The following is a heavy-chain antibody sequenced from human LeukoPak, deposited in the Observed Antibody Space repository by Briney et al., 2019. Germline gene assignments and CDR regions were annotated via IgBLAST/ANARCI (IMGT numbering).Heavy chain of an antibody. CDR2: IYQSGST. Sequence: SETLSLTCAVSGYSISSGYYWGWIRQPPGKGLEWLGTIYQSGSTNYNPSLRSRISISVNTSRNQFSLTLRSVTAADTALYYCARVRNYAAGYPDCWGQGTLVTVSS. D-gene: IGHD1-7*01. CDR1: GYSISSGYY. J-gene: IGHJ4*02. CDR3: ARVRNYAAGYPDC. V-gene: IGHV4-38-2*01.